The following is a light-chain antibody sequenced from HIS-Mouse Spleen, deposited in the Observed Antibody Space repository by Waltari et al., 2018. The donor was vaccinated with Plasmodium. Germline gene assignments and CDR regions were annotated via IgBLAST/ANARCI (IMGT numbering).Light chain of an antibody. CDR2: EDS. V-gene: IGLV3-10*01. CDR1: ALPKKY. Sequence: SYELTQPPSVSVSPGQTARITCSGDALPKKYAYWYQQKSGQAPVLVIYEDSKRPSGIPERFSGSSSGTMALTISGAQVEDEADYYCYSTDSSGNHRVFGGGTKLTVL. CDR3: YSTDSSGNHRV. J-gene: IGLJ3*02.